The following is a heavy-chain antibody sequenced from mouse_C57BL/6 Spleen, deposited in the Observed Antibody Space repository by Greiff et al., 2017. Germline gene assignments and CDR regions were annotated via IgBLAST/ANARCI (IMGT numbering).Heavy chain of an antibody. D-gene: IGHD1-1*01. CDR1: GYTFTDYE. V-gene: IGHV1-15*01. Sequence: VQLQQSGAELVRPGASVTLSCKASGYTFTDYEMHWVKQTPVHGLEWIGAIDPETGGTAYNQTFKGKAILTADKSSSTAYMELRSLTSEDSAVYYCTRGNYYGSPYYFDDWGQGTTLTVSS. CDR3: TRGNYYGSPYYFDD. J-gene: IGHJ2*01. CDR2: IDPETGGT.